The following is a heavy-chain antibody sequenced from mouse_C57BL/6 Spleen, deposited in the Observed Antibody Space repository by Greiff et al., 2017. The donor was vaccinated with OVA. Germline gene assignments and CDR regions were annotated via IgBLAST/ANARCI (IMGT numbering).Heavy chain of an antibody. J-gene: IGHJ4*01. CDR3: ARGGYYYGSSPYAMDY. CDR1: GFTFSSYA. D-gene: IGHD1-1*01. V-gene: IGHV5-4*03. CDR2: ISDGGSYT. Sequence: EVKLVESGGGLVKPGGSLKLSCAASGFTFSSYAMSWVRQTPEKRLEWVATISDGGSYTYYPDNVKGRFTISRDNAKNNLYLQMSHLKSEDTAMYYCARGGYYYGSSPYAMDYWGQGTSVTVSS.